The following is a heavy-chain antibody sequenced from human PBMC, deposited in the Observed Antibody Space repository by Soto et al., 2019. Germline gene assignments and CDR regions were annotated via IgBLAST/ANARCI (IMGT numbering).Heavy chain of an antibody. CDR2: IDPSDSYT. Sequence: GESLKISCKGSGYSLTSYWISWVRQMPGKGLEWMGRIDPSDSYTNYSPSFQGHVTISADKSISTAYLQWSSLKASDTAMYYCASTHCSSTSCYYYYGMDVWGQGTTVTVSS. V-gene: IGHV5-10-1*01. D-gene: IGHD2-2*01. CDR1: GYSLTSYW. J-gene: IGHJ6*02. CDR3: ASTHCSSTSCYYYYGMDV.